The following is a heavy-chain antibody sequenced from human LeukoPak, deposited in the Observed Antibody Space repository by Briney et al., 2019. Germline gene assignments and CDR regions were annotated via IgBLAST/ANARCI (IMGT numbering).Heavy chain of an antibody. CDR2: LYSRGTST. CDR3: VRDSSGMDV. J-gene: IGHJ6*02. V-gene: IGHV3-64D*06. Sequence: GGSLRLSCLASGFTVANYAMHWVRQAPGKGLDYVSVLYSRGTSTYYADSVKGRFTVSRDSSKNTLFLQMSSLRVEDTAIYYCVRDSSGMDVWGRGTAVTVSS. CDR1: GFTVANYA.